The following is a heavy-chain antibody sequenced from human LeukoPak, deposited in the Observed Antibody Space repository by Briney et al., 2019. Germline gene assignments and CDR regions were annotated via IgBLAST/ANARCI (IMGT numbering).Heavy chain of an antibody. D-gene: IGHD1-7*01. CDR3: AREVTGTLDAFDI. Sequence: AASVKVSCKASGYTFTGYYMHWVRQAPGQGLEWMGWINPNSGGTNYAQRFQGRVTMARDTSISTAYMELSRLRSDDTAVYYCAREVTGTLDAFDIWGQGTMVTVSP. CDR1: GYTFTGYY. V-gene: IGHV1-2*02. CDR2: INPNSGGT. J-gene: IGHJ3*02.